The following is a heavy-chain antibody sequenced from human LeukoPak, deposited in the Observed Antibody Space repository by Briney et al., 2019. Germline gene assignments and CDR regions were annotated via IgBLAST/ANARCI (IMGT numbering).Heavy chain of an antibody. CDR1: GASISSYY. V-gene: IGHV4-59*08. J-gene: IGHJ4*02. Sequence: SETLSLTCAVSGASISSYYWSWIRQPPGKGLEWIGYIYYSGTTNYNPSLKSRVTISVDTSKNQFSLKLSAVTAADTAVYYCATADWESFYFDSWGQGALVAVSS. D-gene: IGHD1-26*01. CDR2: IYYSGTT. CDR3: ATADWESFYFDS.